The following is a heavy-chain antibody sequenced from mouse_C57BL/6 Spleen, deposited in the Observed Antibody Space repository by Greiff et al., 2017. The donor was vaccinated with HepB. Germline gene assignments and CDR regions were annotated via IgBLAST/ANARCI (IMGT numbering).Heavy chain of an antibody. D-gene: IGHD1-1*01. CDR2: IYPSDSET. CDR3: ARRAITTVVAPGGMDY. CDR1: GYTFTSYW. J-gene: IGHJ4*01. V-gene: IGHV1-61*01. Sequence: QVQLQQSGAELVRPGSSVKLSCKASGYTFTSYWMDWVKQRPGQGLEWIGNIYPSDSETHYNQKFKDKATLTVDKSSSTAYMQLSSLTSEDSAVYYCARRAITTVVAPGGMDYWGQGTSVTVSS.